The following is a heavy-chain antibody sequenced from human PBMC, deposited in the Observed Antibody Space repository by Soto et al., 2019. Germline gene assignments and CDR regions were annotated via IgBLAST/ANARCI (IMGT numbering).Heavy chain of an antibody. V-gene: IGHV4-59*13. CDR2: IYYSGST. D-gene: IGHD3-16*01. J-gene: IGHJ6*03. CDR1: GGSISRYF. CDR3: ATYDSPYYYMDV. Sequence: QLQLQESGPGLVKPSETLSLTCTVSGGSISRYFWSWIRQPPGKGLPWIGHIYYSGSTDYNPSLKSRVAISVDASKTHFSLRLNSVTAADAAVYYCATYDSPYYYMDVWRKGTTVTVSS.